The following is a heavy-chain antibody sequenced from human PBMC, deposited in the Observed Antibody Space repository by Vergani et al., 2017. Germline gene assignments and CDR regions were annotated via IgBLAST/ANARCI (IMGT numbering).Heavy chain of an antibody. V-gene: IGHV3-30-3*01. CDR1: GFTFSSYA. D-gene: IGHD2-15*01. CDR2: ISYDGSNK. Sequence: QVQLVESGGGLVKPGRSLRLSCAASGFTFSSYAMHWVRQAPGKGLEWVAVISYDGSNKYYADSVKGRFTISRDNSKNTLYLQMNSLRAEDTAVYYCARGEYCSGGSCYEEPFDYWGQGTLVTVSS. CDR3: ARGEYCSGGSCYEEPFDY. J-gene: IGHJ4*02.